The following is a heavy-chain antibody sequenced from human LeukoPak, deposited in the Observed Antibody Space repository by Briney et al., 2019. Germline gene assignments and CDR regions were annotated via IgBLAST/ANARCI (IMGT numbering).Heavy chain of an antibody. V-gene: IGHV3-30*02. J-gene: IGHJ4*02. D-gene: IGHD7-27*01. CDR3: AKDLFETHWGEVSDY. Sequence: GGSLRLSCAASGFTLRTYGVHWVRQAPGKGLEWVAVTWNDGSKAAYADSVRGRFTVSRDNSKNTVFLQMDSLRVDDTAVYYCAKDLFETHWGEVSDYWGQGTLVIVSS. CDR2: TWNDGSKA. CDR1: GFTLRTYG.